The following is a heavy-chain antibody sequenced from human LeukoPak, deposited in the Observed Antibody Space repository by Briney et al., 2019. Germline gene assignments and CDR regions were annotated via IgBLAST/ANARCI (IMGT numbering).Heavy chain of an antibody. Sequence: SETLSLTCTVSGGSISSGSYYWSWIRQPGGKGLEWIGRIYTSGSTNYNSSLKSRVTIAVDTSKNQFSLKLISVTAADTAVYYCARDSKQLVLANLNYYYYYMDVWGKGTTVTVSS. CDR3: ARDSKQLVLANLNYYYYYMDV. CDR1: GGSISSGSYY. CDR2: IYTSGST. V-gene: IGHV4-61*02. D-gene: IGHD6-6*01. J-gene: IGHJ6*03.